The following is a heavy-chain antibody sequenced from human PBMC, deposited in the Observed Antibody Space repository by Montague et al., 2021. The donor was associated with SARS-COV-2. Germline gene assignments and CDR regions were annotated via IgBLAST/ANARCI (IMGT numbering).Heavy chain of an antibody. J-gene: IGHJ4*02. CDR2: ISETGGTT. D-gene: IGHD3-10*01. CDR1: GFTLSSYA. CDR3: AKDSEGWFGHLVNYFDC. Sequence: SLRLSCAASGFTLSSYAMSWARQAPGKGLEWVSAISETGGTTYYADSVKGRFTISRDSSKNTLYLQMNSLRAEDTAIYFCAKDSEGWFGHLVNYFDCRGQGTLVTVSS. V-gene: IGHV3-23*01.